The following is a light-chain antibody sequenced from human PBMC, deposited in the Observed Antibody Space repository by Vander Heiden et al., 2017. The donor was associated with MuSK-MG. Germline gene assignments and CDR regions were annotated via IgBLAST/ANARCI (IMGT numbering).Light chain of an antibody. Sequence: DIQMTQSPSSLSASVGDRVTITCRASQSISRYLNWYQQKPGEAPKLLVYAASSLQSGVPSSFSGSGSGRDFTLTISRLQPEDFATYYCQQTDITPYTFGQGTKVEIK. V-gene: IGKV1-39*01. CDR1: QSISRY. CDR3: QQTDITPYT. CDR2: AAS. J-gene: IGKJ2*01.